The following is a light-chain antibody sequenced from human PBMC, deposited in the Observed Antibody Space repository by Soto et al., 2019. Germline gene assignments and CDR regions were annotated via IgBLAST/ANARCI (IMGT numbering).Light chain of an antibody. CDR2: DAS. Sequence: TQSPTSLSASVGDRVTITCRASQGIRNFVAWYQQKPGQAPRLLIYDASNRATGIPARFSGSGSGTDFTLTISSLEPEDFAVYYCQQRRNWPFTFGGGTKVEIK. CDR3: QQRRNWPFT. J-gene: IGKJ4*01. V-gene: IGKV3-11*01. CDR1: QGIRNF.